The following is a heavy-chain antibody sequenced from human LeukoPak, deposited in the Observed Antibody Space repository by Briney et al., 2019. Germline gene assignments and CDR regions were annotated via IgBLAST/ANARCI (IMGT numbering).Heavy chain of an antibody. CDR2: INPNSGGT. Sequence: GASVKVSCKASGYTFTTYDINWVRQATGQGLEWMGWINPNSGGTNYAQKFQGRVTMTRDTSISTAYMELRSLRSDDTAVYYCARVGGSWNFKKTRLGYCSGGSCYVRVWFDPWGQGTLVTVSS. CDR3: ARVGGSWNFKKTRLGYCSGGSCYVRVWFDP. J-gene: IGHJ5*02. CDR1: GYTFTTYD. D-gene: IGHD2-15*01. V-gene: IGHV1-2*02.